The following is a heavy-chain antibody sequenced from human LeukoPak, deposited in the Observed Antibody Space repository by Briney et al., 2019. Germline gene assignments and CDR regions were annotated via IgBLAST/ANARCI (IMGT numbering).Heavy chain of an antibody. J-gene: IGHJ5*02. CDR3: ASAAILPLFDP. Sequence: GASVKVSCKASGYTFTSYYMHWVRQAPGQGLEWMGMINPSGGSTNYAQKFQGRVTMTRDTSTSTVYMELSSLRSEDTAVYYCASAAILPLFDPWGQGTLVTVSS. D-gene: IGHD2-15*01. V-gene: IGHV1-46*01. CDR2: INPSGGST. CDR1: GYTFTSYY.